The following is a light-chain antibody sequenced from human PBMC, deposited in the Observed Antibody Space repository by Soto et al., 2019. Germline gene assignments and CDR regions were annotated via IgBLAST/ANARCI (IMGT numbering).Light chain of an antibody. Sequence: DLPMTHSPYPMSRCVDDLVTIICLASQTISSWLAWYQQKPGKAPKLLIYKASTLKSGVPSRFSGSGSGTEFTLTISSLQPDDFATYCCQQDKSHLVELGHGAKVDI. CDR3: QQDKSHLVE. CDR2: KAS. V-gene: IGKV1-5*03. CDR1: QTISSW. J-gene: IGKJ1*01.